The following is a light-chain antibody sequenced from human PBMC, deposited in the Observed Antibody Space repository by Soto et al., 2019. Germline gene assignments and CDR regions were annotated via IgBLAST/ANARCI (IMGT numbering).Light chain of an antibody. CDR1: QSVSSNY. J-gene: IGKJ3*01. V-gene: IGKV3-20*01. CDR3: QQYGRSPFT. CDR2: GAS. Sequence: EIVLTQSPGTLSLSPGERATLSCRASQSVSSNYLTWYQQKPGQAPSLLIYGASSRATGIPDRFSGSGSGTDFTLTISRLEPEDFAVYYCQQYGRSPFTFGPGTKVDIQ.